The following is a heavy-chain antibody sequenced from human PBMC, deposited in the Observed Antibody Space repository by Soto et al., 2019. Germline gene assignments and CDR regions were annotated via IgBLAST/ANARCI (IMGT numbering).Heavy chain of an antibody. CDR3: ARDSKGAFAI. Sequence: GGSLRLSCATSGFTFSSYSMNWVRQAPGKGLEWVPYISSSSSTIYYSDSVKGPFTISRENAKNSLFLQMNSLRVEDTAVFYCARDSKGAFAIMGQGTMVTVSS. CDR1: GFTFSSYS. D-gene: IGHD2-2*01. V-gene: IGHV3-48*01. CDR2: ISSSSSTI. J-gene: IGHJ3*02.